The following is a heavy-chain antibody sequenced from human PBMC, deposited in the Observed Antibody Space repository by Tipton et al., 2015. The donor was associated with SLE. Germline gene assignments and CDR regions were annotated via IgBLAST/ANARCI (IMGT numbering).Heavy chain of an antibody. Sequence: SLRLSCAASGFTFSSYAMSWVRQAPGKGLEWVSAISVSGGSTYYADSVKGRFTISRDNSKNTLYLQMNSLRAEDTAIYHCAKLDSSSTFFDYWGQGTLVTVSS. V-gene: IGHV3-23*01. J-gene: IGHJ4*02. CDR1: GFTFSSYA. D-gene: IGHD6-6*01. CDR2: ISVSGGST. CDR3: AKLDSSSTFFDY.